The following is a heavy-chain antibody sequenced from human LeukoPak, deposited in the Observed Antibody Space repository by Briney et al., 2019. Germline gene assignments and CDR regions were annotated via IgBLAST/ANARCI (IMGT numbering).Heavy chain of an antibody. J-gene: IGHJ6*03. CDR2: MNPNSGNT. CDR1: GYTFTSYD. D-gene: IGHD6-6*01. V-gene: IGHV1-8*01. Sequence: ASVKVSCKASGYTFTSYDINWVRQATGQGLEWMGWMNPNSGNTGYAQKFQGRVTMTRNTSISTAYTELSRLRSEDTAVYYCARGSRIWQAARRPRSYYYYMDVWGKGTTVTVSS. CDR3: ARGSRIWQAARRPRSYYYYMDV.